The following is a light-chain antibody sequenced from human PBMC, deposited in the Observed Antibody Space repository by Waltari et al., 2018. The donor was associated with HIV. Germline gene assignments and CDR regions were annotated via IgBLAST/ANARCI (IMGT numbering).Light chain of an antibody. CDR3: QQYNNWWT. CDR1: QSVRSN. Sequence: EIVMTQSPATLSVSPGERATPSCRASQSVRSNLAWYQQKPGQAPRLLIYDASTMATGIPARFSGSGSGTEFILTISSLQSEDFALYYCQQYNNWWTFGQGTKVEIK. CDR2: DAS. V-gene: IGKV3-15*01. J-gene: IGKJ1*01.